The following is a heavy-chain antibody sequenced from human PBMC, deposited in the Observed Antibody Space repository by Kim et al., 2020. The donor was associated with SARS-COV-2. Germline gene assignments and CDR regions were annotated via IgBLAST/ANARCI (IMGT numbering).Heavy chain of an antibody. J-gene: IGHJ5*02. D-gene: IGHD1-7*01. V-gene: IGHV5-51*01. CDR2: IYPGDSDT. CDR1: GYSFTSYW. Sequence: GESLKISCQGSGYSFTSYWIGWVRQMPGKGLEWMGIIYPGDSDTRYSPSFQGQVTISADKSISTAYLQWSSLKASDTAMYYCARQSDNWNYADWFDPWGQGTLVTVSS. CDR3: ARQSDNWNYADWFDP.